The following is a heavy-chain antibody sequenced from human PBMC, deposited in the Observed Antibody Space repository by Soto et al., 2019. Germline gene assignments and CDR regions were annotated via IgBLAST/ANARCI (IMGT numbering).Heavy chain of an antibody. CDR1: GYNFTSYG. V-gene: IGHV1-18*04. D-gene: IGHD2-21*01. CDR3: ARDAVVVIATTHFAFDV. Sequence: QGQLVQSETDVREPGASVKVSCKASGYNFTSYGISWVRQAPGQGLEWLGWISTNYGNTDYAQKLRGRITMTTDTSTSTAYMELRSLRSDDTAVYYCARDAVVVIATTHFAFDVWGQGTKVIVSS. J-gene: IGHJ3*01. CDR2: ISTNYGNT.